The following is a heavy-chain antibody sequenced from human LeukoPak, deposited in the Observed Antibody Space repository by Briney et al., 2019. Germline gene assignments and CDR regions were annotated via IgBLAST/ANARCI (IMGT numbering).Heavy chain of an antibody. J-gene: IGHJ4*02. V-gene: IGHV3-30*04. CDR2: VSYDGSYK. D-gene: IGHD3-22*01. CDR1: GFTFSNFA. CDR3: ARGYYDNSGYLYY. Sequence: GGSLRLSCAATGFTFSNFAMHWVRQAPGKGLEWVAVVSYDGSYKYYADSVKGRFTISRDNSKNALYLQMNSLRAEDTAVYYCARGYYDNSGYLYYWGQGTLVTVSS.